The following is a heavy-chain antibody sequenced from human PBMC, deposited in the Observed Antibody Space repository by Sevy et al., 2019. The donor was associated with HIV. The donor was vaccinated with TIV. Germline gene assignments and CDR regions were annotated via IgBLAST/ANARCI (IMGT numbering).Heavy chain of an antibody. CDR1: GYSFSNYW. V-gene: IGHV5-10-1*01. J-gene: IGHJ6*02. CDR3: VRHGGGGCSGTRCLGYYYYGMDV. D-gene: IGHD2-2*01. Sequence: GESLKISCKGSGYSFSNYWISWVRQMPGKGLEWMGRIDPSDSYTTYSPSFQGHVTISSDKSMSTAYLQWRSLNASDTAMYYCVRHGGGGCSGTRCLGYYYYGMDVWGQGTTVTVSS. CDR2: IDPSDSYT.